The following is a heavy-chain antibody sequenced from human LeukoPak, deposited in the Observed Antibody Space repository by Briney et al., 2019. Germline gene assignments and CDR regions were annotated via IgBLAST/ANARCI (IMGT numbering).Heavy chain of an antibody. CDR1: GFTFSDYY. J-gene: IGHJ4*02. V-gene: IGHV3-7*01. D-gene: IGHD3-3*01. Sequence: PGGSLRLSCAASGFTFSDYYMNWIRQAPGRGLEWVANIKQDGSEKYYVDSVKGRFTISRDNAKNSLYLQMNSLRAEDTAVYYCARAYYDFWSGYYEGLFDYWGQGTLVTVSS. CDR2: IKQDGSEK. CDR3: ARAYYDFWSGYYEGLFDY.